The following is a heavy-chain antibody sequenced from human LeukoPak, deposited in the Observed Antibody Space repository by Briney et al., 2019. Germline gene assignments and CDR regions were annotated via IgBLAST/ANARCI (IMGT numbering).Heavy chain of an antibody. CDR3: ARDPPSGYDLRFDP. J-gene: IGHJ5*02. Sequence: ASVKVSCKASGYTFTGYYMHWVRQAPGQGLEWMGWINPNSGGTNYAQKFQGRVTMTTDTSTSTAYMELRSLRSDDTAVYYCARDPPSGYDLRFDPWGQGTLVTVSS. D-gene: IGHD3-3*01. CDR2: INPNSGGT. V-gene: IGHV1-2*02. CDR1: GYTFTGYY.